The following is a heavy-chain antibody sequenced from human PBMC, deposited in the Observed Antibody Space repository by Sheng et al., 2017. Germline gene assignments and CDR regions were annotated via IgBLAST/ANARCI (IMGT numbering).Heavy chain of an antibody. Sequence: EVQLVESGGGLVQPGGSLRLSCAASGFTFNTHAMGWVRQTPDKGLEWISGISGSGDSTYHADSVRGRFSISRDNSKNTLYLQMNSLRVEDTAVYYCAKYILAAGHYYFDFWGQGTLVTVSS. CDR1: GFTFNTHA. CDR3: AKYILAAGHYYFDF. V-gene: IGHV3-23*04. D-gene: IGHD6-13*01. J-gene: IGHJ4*02. CDR2: ISGSGDST.